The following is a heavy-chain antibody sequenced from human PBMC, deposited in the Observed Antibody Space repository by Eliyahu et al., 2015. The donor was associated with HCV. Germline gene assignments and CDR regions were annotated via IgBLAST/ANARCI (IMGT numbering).Heavy chain of an antibody. Sequence: EVQLVESGGGLVQPGRSLXLSCALFGXTSHDHGMHXVRQAPGKGLEWVSAIMWNSGGTGYADSVKGRFTISRDNAKNSLYLQMNSLRADDTAIYYCIKDISPGGAAVWGQGTTVIVSS. CDR1: GXTSHDHG. CDR2: IMWNSGGT. D-gene: IGHD2-2*01. V-gene: IGHV3-9*02. CDR3: IKDISPGGAAV. J-gene: IGHJ6*02.